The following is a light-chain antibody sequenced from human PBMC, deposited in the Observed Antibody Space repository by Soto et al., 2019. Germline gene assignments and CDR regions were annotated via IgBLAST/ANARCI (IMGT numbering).Light chain of an antibody. J-gene: IGLJ1*01. Sequence: QSALTQPASVSGSPGQSVTISCTGTSGDVGGYHYVSWYQQYPGKAPKLIIYDVSNRPSGVSDRFSGSKSVNTASLTISGLQAEDEADYYCSSYTSGYTYVFGTGTKLTVL. CDR1: SGDVGGYHY. V-gene: IGLV2-14*01. CDR2: DVS. CDR3: SSYTSGYTYV.